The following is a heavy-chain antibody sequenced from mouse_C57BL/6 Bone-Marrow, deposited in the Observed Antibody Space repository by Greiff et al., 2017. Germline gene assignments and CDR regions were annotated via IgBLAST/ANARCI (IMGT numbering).Heavy chain of an antibody. J-gene: IGHJ1*03. CDR1: GYSFTGYY. D-gene: IGHD1-1*01. CDR2: INPSTGGT. CDR3: ARGGCSSHWYFDV. V-gene: IGHV1-42*01. Sequence: VQLQQSGPELVKPGASVKISCKASGYSFTGYYMNWVKQSPEKSLEWIGEINPSTGGTTYNQKFKAKATLTVDKSSSTAYMKLKSLTSEDAAVYYGARGGCSSHWYFDVWDTGTTVTGSS.